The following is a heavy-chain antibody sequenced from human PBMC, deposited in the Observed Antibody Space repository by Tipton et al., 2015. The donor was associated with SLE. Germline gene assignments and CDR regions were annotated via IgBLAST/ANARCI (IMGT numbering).Heavy chain of an antibody. V-gene: IGHV4-59*11. Sequence: TLSLTCSVSGGSITSHYWNWLRQTPGKGLERIGYIFYNGDTNYNPSLKSRVTISVDTSKNQFSLKLSSVTPADTAVYYCARGAAAADTGAFDSWGQGTMVTVSS. D-gene: IGHD6-13*01. CDR1: GGSITSHY. CDR2: IFYNGDT. CDR3: ARGAAAADTGAFDS. J-gene: IGHJ3*02.